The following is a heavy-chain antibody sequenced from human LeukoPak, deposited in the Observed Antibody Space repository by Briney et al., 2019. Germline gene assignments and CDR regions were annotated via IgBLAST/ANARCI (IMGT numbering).Heavy chain of an antibody. D-gene: IGHD3-22*01. Sequence: PSETLSLTCAVYGGSFSGYYWSWIRQPPGKGLEWIGEINHSGSTNYNPSLKSRVTISVDTSKNQFSLKLSSVTAADTAVYYCASGLKTYYYDKTPYWGQGTLVTVSS. J-gene: IGHJ4*02. CDR2: INHSGST. V-gene: IGHV4-34*01. CDR1: GGSFSGYY. CDR3: ASGLKTYYYDKTPY.